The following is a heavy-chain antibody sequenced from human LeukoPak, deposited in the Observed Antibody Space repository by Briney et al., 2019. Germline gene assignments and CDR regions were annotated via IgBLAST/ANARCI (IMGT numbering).Heavy chain of an antibody. D-gene: IGHD3-16*01. CDR2: IYYSGST. V-gene: IGHV4-59*01. CDR3: ARDWVNWYVDL. CDR1: GGSISGYY. Sequence: SETLSLTCTVSGGSISGYYWSWIRQPPGKGLEWIGYIYYSGSTNYNPSLKSRVTIAVDTSKNQFSVKLRSVTAADTAVYYCARDWVNWYVDLWGRGTPVTVSS. J-gene: IGHJ2*01.